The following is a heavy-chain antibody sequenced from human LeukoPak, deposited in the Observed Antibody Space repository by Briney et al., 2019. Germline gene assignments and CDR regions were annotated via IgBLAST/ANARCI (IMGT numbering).Heavy chain of an antibody. CDR2: ISGSGDST. CDR1: GFTFSSYA. D-gene: IGHD3-10*01. V-gene: IGHV3-23*01. J-gene: IGHJ6*03. Sequence: PGGSLRLSCAASGFTFSSYAMSWVRQAPGKGLEWVSAISGSGDSTYYADSVKGRFTISRDNSKNTVYLQMNSLRADDTAVYHCARGHGSYYYYMDVWGKGTTVTVSS. CDR3: ARGHGSYYYYMDV.